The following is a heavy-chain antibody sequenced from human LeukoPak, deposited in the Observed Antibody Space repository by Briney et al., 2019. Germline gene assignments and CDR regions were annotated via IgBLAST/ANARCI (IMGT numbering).Heavy chain of an antibody. CDR3: ARADGAVAAYYGIDV. CDR1: GASISSHH. CDR2: IYYTGST. V-gene: IGHV4-59*11. J-gene: IGHJ6*02. Sequence: SETLSLTCTVSGASISSHHWTWIRQPPGKGLEWIGHIYYTGSTNYSPSLKSRVTISVDTSKNQFSLKLSSVTAADTAVYYCARADGAVAAYYGIDVWGQGTTVTVSS. D-gene: IGHD6-19*01.